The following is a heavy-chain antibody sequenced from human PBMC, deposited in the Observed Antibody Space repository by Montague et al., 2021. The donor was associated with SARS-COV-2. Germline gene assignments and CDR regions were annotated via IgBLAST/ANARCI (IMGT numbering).Heavy chain of an antibody. Sequence: SETLSLTCTVSGASISSSIYYWGWIRQPPGKGLEWIGSIYYSGRTYYNPSLKSRVTISVDTSTNQFSLKLSSVTAADTAMYYCARVGRQQLVRLSGMDVWGQGTMVTVSS. J-gene: IGHJ6*02. D-gene: IGHD6-13*01. CDR2: IYYSGRT. CDR1: GASISSSIYY. CDR3: ARVGRQQLVRLSGMDV. V-gene: IGHV4-39*07.